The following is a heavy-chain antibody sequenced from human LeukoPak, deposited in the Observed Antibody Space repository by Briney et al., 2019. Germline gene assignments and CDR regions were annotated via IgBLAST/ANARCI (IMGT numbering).Heavy chain of an antibody. CDR2: ISSSSSYI. J-gene: IGHJ4*02. CDR1: GFTFSSYS. Sequence: PGGSLRLSCAASGFTFSSYSMNWVRQAPGKGLEWVSSISSSSSYIYYADSVKGRFPISRDNAKNSLYLQMNSLRAEDTAVYYCARGSAMVNDYWGQGTLVTVSS. D-gene: IGHD4/OR15-4a*01. V-gene: IGHV3-21*01. CDR3: ARGSAMVNDY.